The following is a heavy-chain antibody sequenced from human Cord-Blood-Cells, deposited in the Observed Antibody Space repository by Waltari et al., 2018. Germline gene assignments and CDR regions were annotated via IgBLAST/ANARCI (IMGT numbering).Heavy chain of an antibody. J-gene: IGHJ4*02. CDR1: GGSISSSSYY. D-gene: IGHD5-18*01. CDR2: IDYSGST. V-gene: IGHV4-39*01. CDR3: ARLGERGYSYGRDY. Sequence: QLQLQESGPGLVKPSETLSLTCTVSGGSISSSSYYWGWIRQPPGKGLEWIGRIDYSGSTDNNPSRKSRVTISVDTSKNQFSLKLSSVTAADTAVYYCARLGERGYSYGRDYWGQGTLVTVSS.